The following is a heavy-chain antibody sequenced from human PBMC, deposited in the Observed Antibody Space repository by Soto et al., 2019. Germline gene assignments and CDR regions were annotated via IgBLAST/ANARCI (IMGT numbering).Heavy chain of an antibody. CDR3: ARDLGGWPDY. D-gene: IGHD6-19*01. CDR2: INAGNGNT. V-gene: IGHV1-3*01. CDR1: GYTFTSYA. Sequence: QVQLVQSGAEVKKPGASVKVSCKTSGYTFTSYAMHWVRQAPGQRLEWMGWINAGNGNTKYSQKFQGRVTITIDTPASTAYMALSSLRSEDTAIYYCARDLGGWPDYWGQGTLVTVSS. J-gene: IGHJ4*02.